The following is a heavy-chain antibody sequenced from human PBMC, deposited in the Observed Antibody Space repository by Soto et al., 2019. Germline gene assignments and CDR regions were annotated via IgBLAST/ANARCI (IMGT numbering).Heavy chain of an antibody. J-gene: IGHJ5*02. CDR3: ASFGYCSGGSCYDWFDP. D-gene: IGHD2-15*01. CDR2: INHSGST. Sequence: SETLSLTCAVYGGSFSGYYWSWIRQPPGKGLEWIGEINHSGSTNYNPSLKSRVTISVDTSKNQFSLKLSSVTAADTAVYYCASFGYCSGGSCYDWFDPWGQGTLVTVSS. V-gene: IGHV4-34*01. CDR1: GGSFSGYY.